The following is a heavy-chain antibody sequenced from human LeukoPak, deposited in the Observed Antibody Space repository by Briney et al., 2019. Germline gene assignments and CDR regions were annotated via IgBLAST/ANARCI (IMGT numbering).Heavy chain of an antibody. D-gene: IGHD3-9*01. CDR3: ARVFDWPANWFDP. Sequence: GGSLRLSCAASEFPFSNYRMNWVRQAPGKGLEWVSTITGSGASTYSADSVKGRFTISRDNSKNTLYLQMNSLRAEDTAVYYCARVFDWPANWFDPWGQGTLVTVSS. J-gene: IGHJ5*02. CDR1: EFPFSNYR. V-gene: IGHV3-23*01. CDR2: ITGSGAST.